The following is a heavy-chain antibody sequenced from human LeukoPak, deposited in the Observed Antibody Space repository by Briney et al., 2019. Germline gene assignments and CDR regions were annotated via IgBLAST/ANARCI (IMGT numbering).Heavy chain of an antibody. V-gene: IGHV3-21*01. CDR2: ISSSSSYI. CDR1: GFTFSIYS. D-gene: IGHD6-13*01. J-gene: IGHJ4*02. CDR3: ARGGRHSSSIDY. Sequence: GGSLRLSCAASGFTFSIYSMNWVRQAPGKGLEWVSSISSSSSYIYYADSVKGRFTISRDNAKNSLYLQMNSLRAEDTAVYYCARGGRHSSSIDYWGQGTLVTVSS.